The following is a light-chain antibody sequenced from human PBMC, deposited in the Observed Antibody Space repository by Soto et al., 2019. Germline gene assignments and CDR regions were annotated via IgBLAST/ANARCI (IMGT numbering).Light chain of an antibody. CDR3: CSYAGSGTDNYV. V-gene: IGLV2-23*01. CDR1: SSDIGTYNL. CDR2: EGI. Sequence: QSVLTQPASVSGSPGQSTTISCTGTSSDIGTYNLVSWYQHYPGKAPKLMIYEGIKRPSGVSNRFSSSKSGNTAFLTISGLQAEDEADYYCCSYAGSGTDNYVFGSGTKVTVL. J-gene: IGLJ1*01.